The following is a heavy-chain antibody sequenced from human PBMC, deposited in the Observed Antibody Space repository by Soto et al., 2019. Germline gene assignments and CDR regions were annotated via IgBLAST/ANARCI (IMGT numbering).Heavy chain of an antibody. D-gene: IGHD5-18*01. Sequence: GESLKISCQTSGYSFTSYWIGWVRQMPGKGLEWMAIIYPDNSDTRYSPSFQGQVTISADKSISTAYLQWSSLKASDTAIYYCARIQRGLDPWGQGTLVTVSS. CDR2: IYPDNSDT. CDR3: ARIQRGLDP. J-gene: IGHJ5*02. CDR1: GYSFTSYW. V-gene: IGHV5-51*01.